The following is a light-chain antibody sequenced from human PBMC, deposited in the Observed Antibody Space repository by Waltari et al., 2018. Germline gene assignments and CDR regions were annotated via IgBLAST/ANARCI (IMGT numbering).Light chain of an antibody. CDR3: QHYNTYPLT. V-gene: IGKV1-5*03. J-gene: IGKJ4*01. CDR1: QSISTW. Sequence: DIQMTQSPPTMSASVGDRVTIACRASQSISTWLSWFQHKPGKAPKLLIYKASGLESGVPSRFSGSGSGTEFTLTISSLQPDDFATYYCQHYNTYPLTFGGGTKVEIK. CDR2: KAS.